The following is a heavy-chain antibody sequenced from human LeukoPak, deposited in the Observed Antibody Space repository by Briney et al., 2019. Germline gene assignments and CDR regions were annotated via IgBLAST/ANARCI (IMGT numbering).Heavy chain of an antibody. CDR1: GGSISSGGYY. CDR2: IYYSGST. V-gene: IGHV4-31*03. CDR3: ARDMTDWWFDP. D-gene: IGHD3-9*01. J-gene: IGHJ5*02. Sequence: SETLSLTCTVSGGSISSGGYYWSWIRQHPGKGLEWIGYIYYSGSTHYNPSLKSRVTISVDTSKNRFSPKLSSVTAADTAVYYCARDMTDWWFDPWGQGTLVTVSS.